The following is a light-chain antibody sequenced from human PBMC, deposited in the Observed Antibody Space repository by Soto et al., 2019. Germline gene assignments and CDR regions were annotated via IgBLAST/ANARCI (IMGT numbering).Light chain of an antibody. Sequence: QAVVTQPPSASGTPGQRGTISCSGSSSNIGSNTVNWYQQLPGTAPKLLIYSNNQRPSGVPDRFSGSKSGTSASLAISGLQSEDEADYYCAAWDDSRNGPVVFGGGTKLTVL. CDR1: SSNIGSNT. V-gene: IGLV1-44*01. CDR3: AAWDDSRNGPVV. CDR2: SNN. J-gene: IGLJ2*01.